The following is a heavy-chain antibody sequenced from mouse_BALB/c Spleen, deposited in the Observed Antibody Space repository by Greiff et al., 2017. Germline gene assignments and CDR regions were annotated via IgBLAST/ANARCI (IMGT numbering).Heavy chain of an antibody. CDR1: GYSITSDYA. Sequence: VQLKESGPGLVKPSQSLSLTCTVTGYSITSDYAWNWIRQFPGNKLEWMGYISYSGSTSYNPSLKSRISITRDTSKNQFFLQLNSVTTEDTATYYCARCYDYAEGFAYWGQGTLVTVSA. D-gene: IGHD2-4*01. V-gene: IGHV3-2*02. CDR2: ISYSGST. J-gene: IGHJ3*01. CDR3: ARCYDYAEGFAY.